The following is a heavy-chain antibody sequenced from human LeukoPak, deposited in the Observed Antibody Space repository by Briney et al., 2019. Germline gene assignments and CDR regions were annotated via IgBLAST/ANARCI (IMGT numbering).Heavy chain of an antibody. V-gene: IGHV1-8*01. J-gene: IGHJ6*02. D-gene: IGHD4-11*01. Sequence: ASVKVSCKASGYAFTSYDINWVRQATGQGLEWVGWMNPNSGNTGYAQKFQGRVTMTRNTSISTAYMELSSLRSEDTAVYYCARVPVWGVYDDTVTPLWGYYGMDVWGQGTTVTVSS. CDR1: GYAFTSYD. CDR2: MNPNSGNT. CDR3: ARVPVWGVYDDTVTPLWGYYGMDV.